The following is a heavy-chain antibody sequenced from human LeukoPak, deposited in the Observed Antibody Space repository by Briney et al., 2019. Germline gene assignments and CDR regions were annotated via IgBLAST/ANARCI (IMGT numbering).Heavy chain of an antibody. D-gene: IGHD5-18*01. CDR1: GGSISSSSYY. CDR3: AREAWILYYFDY. J-gene: IGHJ4*02. CDR2: IYYSGST. V-gene: IGHV4-39*07. Sequence: SETLSLTCTVSGGSISSSSYYWGWIRRPPGKGLEWIGSIYYSGSTHYNPSLKSRVTVSVDTSNSQISLKLSSVTAADTAVYYCAREAWILYYFDYWGQGTLVTVSS.